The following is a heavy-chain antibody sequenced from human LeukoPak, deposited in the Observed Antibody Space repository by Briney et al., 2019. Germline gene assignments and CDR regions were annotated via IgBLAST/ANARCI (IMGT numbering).Heavy chain of an antibody. J-gene: IGHJ5*02. D-gene: IGHD6-19*01. CDR2: ISSSSSTI. V-gene: IGHV3-48*04. CDR3: AREAVAVAGRSSWFDP. CDR1: GFTFSSYS. Sequence: GGSLRLSCAASGFTFSSYSMNWVRQAPGKGLEWVSYISSSSSTIYYADSVKGRFTISRDSAKNSLYLQMNSLRAEDTAVYYCAREAVAVAGRSSWFDPWGQGTLVTVSS.